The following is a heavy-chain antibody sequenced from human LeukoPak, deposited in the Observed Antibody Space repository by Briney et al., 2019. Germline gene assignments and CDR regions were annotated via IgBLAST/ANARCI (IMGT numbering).Heavy chain of an antibody. V-gene: IGHV1-18*01. CDR1: GYTFTSYA. CDR3: ARGFITMVRGVIITGSFDY. J-gene: IGHJ4*02. CDR2: ISAYNGNT. D-gene: IGHD3-10*01. Sequence: ASVKVSCKASGYTFTSYAFRWVRQAPGQGLEWMGWISAYNGNTNYAQKLQGRVTMTTDTSTSTAYMELRSLRSDDTAVYYCARGFITMVRGVIITGSFDYWGQGTLVTVSS.